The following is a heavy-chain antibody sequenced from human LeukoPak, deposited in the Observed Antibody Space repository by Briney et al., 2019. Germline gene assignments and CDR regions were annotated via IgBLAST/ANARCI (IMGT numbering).Heavy chain of an antibody. V-gene: IGHV1-18*01. CDR1: GYTFTSYG. D-gene: IGHD2-2*01. Sequence: GASVKVSCKASGYTFTSYGISWVRQAPGQGLEWMGWISAYNGNTNYAQKLQGRVTMTTDTSTSTAYMELRSLRSDDTAVYYCAKTRYGRMYQLPSDYWGQGTLVTVSS. CDR2: ISAYNGNT. CDR3: AKTRYGRMYQLPSDY. J-gene: IGHJ4*02.